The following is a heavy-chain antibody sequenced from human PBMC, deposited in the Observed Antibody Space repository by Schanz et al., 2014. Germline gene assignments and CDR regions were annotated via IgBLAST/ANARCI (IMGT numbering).Heavy chain of an antibody. CDR2: ISAYNGHT. Sequence: QGQLVQSGPEVKEPGASVKVSCEASRYTFNTYGLNWVRQAPGQGLEWMGWISAYNGHTDYAQKFQGRVTITADKSTSTASMELSSLRSEDTAVYYCARGPSQGYSYGHNIGAYYYGMDVWGQGTTVTVSS. D-gene: IGHD5-18*01. CDR1: RYTFNTYG. CDR3: ARGPSQGYSYGHNIGAYYYGMDV. V-gene: IGHV1-18*01. J-gene: IGHJ6*02.